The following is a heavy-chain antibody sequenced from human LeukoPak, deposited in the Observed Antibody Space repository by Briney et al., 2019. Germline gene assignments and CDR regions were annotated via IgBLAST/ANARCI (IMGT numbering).Heavy chain of an antibody. V-gene: IGHV1-46*01. CDR3: ARHMGSGSFIYFDY. D-gene: IGHD1-26*01. CDR2: VNPSGEST. CDR1: GYTFTGYY. Sequence: ASVKVSCKASGYTFTGYYMHWVRQAPGQGLEWMGIVNPSGESTNYSQKLQGRVTMTGDTSTSTVYMELSSLTSEDTAVYYCARHMGSGSFIYFDYWGQGTLVTVSS. J-gene: IGHJ4*02.